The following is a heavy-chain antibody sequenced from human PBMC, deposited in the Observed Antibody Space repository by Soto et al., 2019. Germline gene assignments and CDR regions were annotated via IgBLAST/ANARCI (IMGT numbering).Heavy chain of an antibody. CDR1: GFTFSSYW. V-gene: IGHV3-74*01. D-gene: IGHD3-16*01. CDR3: ARVRMFTFGGVTFDY. Sequence: GGSLRLSCAASGFTFSSYWMHWVRQAPGKGLVWVSRINSDGSSTSYADSVKGRFTISRDNAKNTLYLQMNSLRAEDTAVYYCARVRMFTFGGVTFDYWGQGTLVTVSS. J-gene: IGHJ4*02. CDR2: INSDGSST.